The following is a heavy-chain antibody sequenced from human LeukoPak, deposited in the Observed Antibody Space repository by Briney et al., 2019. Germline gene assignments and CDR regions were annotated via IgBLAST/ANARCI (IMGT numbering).Heavy chain of an antibody. CDR1: GGTFSSYA. J-gene: IGHJ4*02. D-gene: IGHD2-2*01. Sequence: SVKVSCKASGGTFSSYAISWVRQSPGQGLEWMGGIIPIFGTANYSQKFQGRVTITADESTSTSYMELSSLRSEDTAVYYCARDMEGCSSTSSLYYWGQGTLVTVSS. CDR3: ARDMEGCSSTSSLYY. V-gene: IGHV1-69*13. CDR2: IIPIFGTA.